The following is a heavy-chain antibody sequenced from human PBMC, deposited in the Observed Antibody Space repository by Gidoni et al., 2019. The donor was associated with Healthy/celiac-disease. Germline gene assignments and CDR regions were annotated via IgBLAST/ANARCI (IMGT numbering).Heavy chain of an antibody. V-gene: IGHV3-11*01. CDR2: SSSSGSTI. CDR3: ARDRGLYFRAKWYFDL. J-gene: IGHJ2*01. CDR1: VFTFRDYY. D-gene: IGHD2-21*01. Sequence: QVQLVESGGGLVKPGGSLRLSCSASVFTFRDYYMSCIRPAPGKGLEGVSYSSSSGSTIYYADSVKGRVTISRDNAKNSLYLQMNSLRAEDTAGYYCARDRGLYFRAKWYFDLWGRGTLVTVSS.